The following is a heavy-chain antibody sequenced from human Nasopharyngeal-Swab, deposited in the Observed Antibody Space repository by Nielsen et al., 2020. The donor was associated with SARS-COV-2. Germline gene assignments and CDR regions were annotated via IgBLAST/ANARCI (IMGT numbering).Heavy chain of an antibody. V-gene: IGHV4-34*01. CDR3: ARWRTVTTIFYYGMDV. Sequence: SQTLSLTCAVYGGSFSGYYWSWIRQPPGKRLEWIGEINHSGSTNYNPSLKSRVTISVDTSKNQFSLKLSSVTAADTAVYYCARWRTVTTIFYYGMDVWGQGTTVTVSS. J-gene: IGHJ6*02. CDR2: INHSGST. CDR1: GGSFSGYY. D-gene: IGHD4-11*01.